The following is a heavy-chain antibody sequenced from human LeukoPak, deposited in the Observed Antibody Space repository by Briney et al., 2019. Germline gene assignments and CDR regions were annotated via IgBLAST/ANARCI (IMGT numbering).Heavy chain of an antibody. Sequence: SETLSLTCTVSGGSISSSSYYWGWIRQPPGKGLEWIGSIYYSGSTYYNPSLKSRVTISVDTSKNQFSLKLSSVTAADTAVYYCAREVWVTTGLPGYYYYYGMDVWGQGTTVTVSS. CDR2: IYYSGST. J-gene: IGHJ6*02. CDR3: AREVWVTTGLPGYYYYYGMDV. D-gene: IGHD4-17*01. CDR1: GGSISSSSYY. V-gene: IGHV4-39*07.